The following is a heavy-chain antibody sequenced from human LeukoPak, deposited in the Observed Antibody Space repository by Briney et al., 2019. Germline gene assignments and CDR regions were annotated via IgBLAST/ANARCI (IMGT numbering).Heavy chain of an antibody. Sequence: GGSLRLSCAASGFTFSSYAMSLVRQAPGKGLEWVSAISGSGGSTYYADSVKGRFTISRDNSKNTLYLQMNSLRAEDTAVYYCATRINYDILTGRPFDAFDIWGQGTMVTVSS. V-gene: IGHV3-23*01. J-gene: IGHJ3*02. CDR1: GFTFSSYA. D-gene: IGHD3-9*01. CDR3: ATRINYDILTGRPFDAFDI. CDR2: ISGSGGST.